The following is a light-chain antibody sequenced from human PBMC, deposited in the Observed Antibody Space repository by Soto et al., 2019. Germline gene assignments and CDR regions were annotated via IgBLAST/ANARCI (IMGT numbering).Light chain of an antibody. Sequence: EIVLTQSPGTLSLSPGERATLSCRASQSVSSSYLAWYQQKPGQAPRLLIYGASSRATGIPDRFSGSGSGKDFTLTISRLEPEDFAVYSCQQYGSSLLFTFGPGTKVDIK. J-gene: IGKJ3*01. CDR3: QQYGSSLLFT. V-gene: IGKV3-20*01. CDR1: QSVSSSY. CDR2: GAS.